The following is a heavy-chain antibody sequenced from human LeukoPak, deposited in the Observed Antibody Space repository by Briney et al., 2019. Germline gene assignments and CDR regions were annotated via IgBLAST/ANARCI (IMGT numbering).Heavy chain of an antibody. Sequence: GGSLRLSCAASGFTFSSYSMNWVRQAPGKGLEWVSSISSSSSYIYYADSVKGRFTISRDNAKNSLYLQMNSLRAEDTAVYYCARDLYYYDSSGYYYEGVFDYWGQGTLVTVSS. D-gene: IGHD3-22*01. J-gene: IGHJ4*02. CDR2: ISSSSSYI. CDR1: GFTFSSYS. CDR3: ARDLYYYDSSGYYYEGVFDY. V-gene: IGHV3-21*01.